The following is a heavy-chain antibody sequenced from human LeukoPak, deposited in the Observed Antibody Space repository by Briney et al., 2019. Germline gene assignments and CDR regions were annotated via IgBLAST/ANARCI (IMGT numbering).Heavy chain of an antibody. CDR1: GFTFSSYA. Sequence: QSGGSLRLPCAASGFTFSSYAMSWVHQAPGKGLEWVSAISGSGGSTYYADSVKGRFTISRDNAKNSLYLQMNSLRAEDTALYYCAKDRYCSGGSCYPIAYYYGMDVWGQGTTVTVSS. CDR3: AKDRYCSGGSCYPIAYYYGMDV. CDR2: ISGSGGST. D-gene: IGHD2-15*01. J-gene: IGHJ6*02. V-gene: IGHV3-23*01.